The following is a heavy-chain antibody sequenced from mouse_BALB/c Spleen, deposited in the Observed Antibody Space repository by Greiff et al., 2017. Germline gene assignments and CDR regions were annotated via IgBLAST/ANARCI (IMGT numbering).Heavy chain of an antibody. J-gene: IGHJ3*01. CDR1: GYTFTSYW. CDR3: ALMGYDYDGGFAY. Sequence: QVQLQQSGAELAKPGASVKMSCKASGYTFTSYWMHWVKQRPGQGLEWIGYINPSTGYTEYNQKFKDKATLTADKSSSTAYMQLSSLTSEDSAVYYCALMGYDYDGGFAYWGQGTLVTVSA. V-gene: IGHV1-7*01. CDR2: INPSTGYT. D-gene: IGHD2-4*01.